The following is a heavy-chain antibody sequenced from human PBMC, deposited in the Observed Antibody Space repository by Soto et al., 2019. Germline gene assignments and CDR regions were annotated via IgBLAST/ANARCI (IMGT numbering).Heavy chain of an antibody. CDR1: GYTFTGHY. CDR2: INPNSGGT. D-gene: IGHD5-12*01. CDR3: ARGAAYDAGAFDI. V-gene: IGHV1-2*04. J-gene: IGHJ3*02. Sequence: ASVKVSCKASGYTFTGHYMHWVRQAPGQGLEWMGWINPNSGGTNYAQKFQGWVTMTRDTSISTAYMELSRLRSDDTAVYYCARGAAYDAGAFDIWGQGTMVTVSS.